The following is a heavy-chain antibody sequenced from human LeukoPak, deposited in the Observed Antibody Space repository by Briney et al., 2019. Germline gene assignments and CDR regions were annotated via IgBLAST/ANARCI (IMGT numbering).Heavy chain of an antibody. CDR2: ISWNSGSI. CDR1: GFTFDDYA. V-gene: IGHV3-9*01. D-gene: IGHD6-19*01. J-gene: IGHJ1*01. Sequence: GGSLRLSCAASGFTFDDYAMHWVRRAPGKGLEWVSGISWNSGSIGYADSVKGRFTISRDNAKNSLYLQMNSLRAEDTALYYCAKDWSIAVAGSLQHWGQGTLVTVSS. CDR3: AKDWSIAVAGSLQH.